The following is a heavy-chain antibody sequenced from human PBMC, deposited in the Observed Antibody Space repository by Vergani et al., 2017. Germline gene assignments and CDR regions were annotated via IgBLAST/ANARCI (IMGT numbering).Heavy chain of an antibody. CDR2: IIPIFGTA. CDR1: GGTFSSYA. Sequence: QVQLVQSGAEVKKPGSSVKVSCKASGGTFSSYAISWVRQAPGQGLEWMGGIIPIFGTANYAQKFQGRVTITADESTSTAYMELSSLRSEDTAVYHCARGQPTSGSGWHLYYYYYYMDVWGKGTTVTVSS. V-gene: IGHV1-69*01. J-gene: IGHJ6*03. CDR3: ARGQPTSGSGWHLYYYYYYMDV. D-gene: IGHD6-19*01.